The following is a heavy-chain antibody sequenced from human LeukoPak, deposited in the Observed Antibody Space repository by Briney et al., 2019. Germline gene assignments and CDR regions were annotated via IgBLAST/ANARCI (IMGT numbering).Heavy chain of an antibody. D-gene: IGHD6-25*01. CDR1: GFTFSSYA. J-gene: IGHJ4*02. V-gene: IGHV3-30-3*01. CDR3: ASAAGYSSG. CDR2: ISYDGSNK. Sequence: PGGSLRLSCAASGFTFSSYAMHWVRQAPGKGLEWVAVISYDGSNKYYADSVKGRFTISRDNSKNTLYLQMNSLRAEDTAVYYCASAAGYSSGWGQGTLVTVSS.